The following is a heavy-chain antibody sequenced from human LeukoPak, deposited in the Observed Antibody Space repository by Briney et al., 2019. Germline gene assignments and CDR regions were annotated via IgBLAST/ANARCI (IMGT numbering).Heavy chain of an antibody. V-gene: IGHV4-59*08. J-gene: IGHJ5*02. CDR3: ARQPVSGSSGVIWFDP. CDR2: IYFGGST. D-gene: IGHD1-26*01. CDR1: GGSITGYY. Sequence: SETLSLTCTVSGGSITGYYWSWIRQPPGKGLEWIGYIYFGGSTTYNPSLKSRLTISVDTSKNQFSLKLTSVTAADTAVYYCARQPVSGSSGVIWFDPWGQGTLVTVSS.